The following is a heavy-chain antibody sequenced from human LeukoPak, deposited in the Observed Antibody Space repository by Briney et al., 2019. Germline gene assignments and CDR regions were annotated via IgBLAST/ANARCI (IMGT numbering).Heavy chain of an antibody. D-gene: IGHD3-10*01. CDR2: INPNSGGT. V-gene: IGHV1-2*02. CDR1: GYTFTGYY. Sequence: GASVKVSCKASGYTFTGYYMHWVRQAPGQGLEWMEWINPNSGGTNYAQKFQGRVTMTRDTSISTAYMELSRLRSDDTAVYYCARDGYYGSGSYDFDYWGQGTLVTVSS. J-gene: IGHJ4*02. CDR3: ARDGYYGSGSYDFDY.